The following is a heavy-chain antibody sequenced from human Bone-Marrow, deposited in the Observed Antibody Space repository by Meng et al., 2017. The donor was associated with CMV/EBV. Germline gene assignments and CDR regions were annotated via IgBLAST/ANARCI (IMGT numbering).Heavy chain of an antibody. Sequence: GESLKISCEASGFSFSIYSMNWVRQAPGKGLEWVSSISSSSNYIYYADSVKGRFTISRDNAKNSLYLQMNSLRAEDTAVYYCAREGYCSTTTCYSQVSDYWGQGNLVTVSS. CDR2: ISSSSNYI. V-gene: IGHV3-21*01. CDR3: AREGYCSTTTCYSQVSDY. CDR1: GFSFSIYS. J-gene: IGHJ4*02. D-gene: IGHD2-2*01.